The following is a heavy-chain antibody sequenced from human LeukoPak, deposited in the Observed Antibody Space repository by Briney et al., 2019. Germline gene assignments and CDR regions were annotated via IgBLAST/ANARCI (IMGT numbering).Heavy chain of an antibody. V-gene: IGHV3-30*02. CDR2: IRHDGSYQ. Sequence: PGGSLRLSCAASRFTFSSYGMLWVRQTPGKGLEWVAFIRHDGSYQQYADSVKGRFTVSRDNSKDTVYLQMNRLRTEDTAVYYCAKNRDSSDYPRDFDYWGQGTLVTVSS. J-gene: IGHJ4*02. CDR1: RFTFSSYG. D-gene: IGHD3-22*01. CDR3: AKNRDSSDYPRDFDY.